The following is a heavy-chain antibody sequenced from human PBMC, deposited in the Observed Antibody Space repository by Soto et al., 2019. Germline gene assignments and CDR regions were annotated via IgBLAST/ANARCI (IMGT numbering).Heavy chain of an antibody. CDR1: GGSISNDY. CDR2: IYYSGTT. Sequence: SETLSLTCTVSGGSISNDYWTWIRQPPGKGLQWIGNIYYSGTTNYNPSLKSRVTISVDTSKNQFSLKLSSVTAADTAVYYCARWDYYYGMDVWGQGTKVTVSS. J-gene: IGHJ6*02. V-gene: IGHV4-59*01. CDR3: ARWDYYYGMDV.